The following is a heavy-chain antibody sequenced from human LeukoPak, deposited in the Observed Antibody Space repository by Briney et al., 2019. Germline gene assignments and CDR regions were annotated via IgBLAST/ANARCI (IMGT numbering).Heavy chain of an antibody. D-gene: IGHD3-22*01. Sequence: SVKVSCKASGGTFSSYAISWVRQAPGQGLEWMGRIIPIFGTANYAQKFQGRVTITTDESTSTAYMGLSSLRSEDTAVYYCARARYDSSGYYYGWGQGTLVTVSS. V-gene: IGHV1-69*05. CDR3: ARARYDSSGYYYG. CDR2: IIPIFGTA. CDR1: GGTFSSYA. J-gene: IGHJ4*02.